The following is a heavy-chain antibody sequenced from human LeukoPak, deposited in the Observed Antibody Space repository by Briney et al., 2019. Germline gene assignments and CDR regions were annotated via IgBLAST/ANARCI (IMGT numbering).Heavy chain of an antibody. CDR3: ARATLQRYSYGLFDY. J-gene: IGHJ4*02. CDR1: GFTFSSYG. CDR2: ISYDGSNK. D-gene: IGHD5-18*01. V-gene: IGHV3-30*03. Sequence: QPGRSLRLSCAASGFTFSSYGMHWVRQAPGKGLEWVAVISYDGSNKYYADSVKGRFTISRDNSKNTLYLQMNSLRAEDTAVYYCARATLQRYSYGLFDYWGQGTLVTVSS.